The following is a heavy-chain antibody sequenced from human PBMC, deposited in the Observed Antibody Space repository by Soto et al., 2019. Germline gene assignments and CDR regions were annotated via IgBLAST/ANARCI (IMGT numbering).Heavy chain of an antibody. CDR3: ARHLRGGGSGWASLPDY. CDR1: GYSFTSYW. V-gene: IGHV5-10-1*01. CDR2: IDPSDSYT. J-gene: IGHJ4*02. Sequence: EVQLVQSGAEVKKPGESLRISCKGSGYSFTSYWISWVRQMPGKGLEWMGRIDPSDSYTKYSPSFQGHVTFSADKSIRTAYLQGGSLKASDTAIYYFARHLRGGGSGWASLPDYWGQGTLVTVSS. D-gene: IGHD6-19*01.